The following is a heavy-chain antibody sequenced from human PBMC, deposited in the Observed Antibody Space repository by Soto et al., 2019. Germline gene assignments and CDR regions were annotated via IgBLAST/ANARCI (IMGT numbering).Heavy chain of an antibody. Sequence: QLHLVQSGAVVKKPGASVTVSCSASGYPVTAYYMHWVRQAPGRGLEWMGGINPATGAAKYTPTFQGGVPMTRDTSTSTVFMGTGGLTSADTAVFYCARGGGVGVAGSAAFDMWGQGTLVTVSS. V-gene: IGHV1-2*02. CDR3: ARGGGVGVAGSAAFDM. CDR2: INPATGAA. J-gene: IGHJ3*02. D-gene: IGHD3-3*01. CDR1: GYPVTAYY.